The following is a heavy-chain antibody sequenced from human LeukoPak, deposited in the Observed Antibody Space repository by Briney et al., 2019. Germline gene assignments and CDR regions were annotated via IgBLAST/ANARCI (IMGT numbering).Heavy chain of an antibody. CDR1: GYTFTGYY. Sequence: ASVKVSCKASGYTFTGYYIHWVRQAPGQGLEWMGWINPNSGGTNYAQKFQGRVTMSRDTSISTAYMEVSRLRSDDTAVYYCARVDSELDYWGQGTLVTVSS. D-gene: IGHD2-21*01. CDR2: INPNSGGT. V-gene: IGHV1-2*02. J-gene: IGHJ4*02. CDR3: ARVDSELDY.